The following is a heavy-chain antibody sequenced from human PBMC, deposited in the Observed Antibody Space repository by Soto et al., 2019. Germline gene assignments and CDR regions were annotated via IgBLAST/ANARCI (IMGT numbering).Heavy chain of an antibody. CDR1: GFTFSSYA. Sequence: QVQLVESGGGVVQPGRSLRLSCAASGFTFSSYAMHWVRQAPGKGLGWVAVISYDGSNKYYADSVKGRFTISRDNSKNTLYLQMNSLRAEDTAVYYCARDLGYSSSWANWFDPWGQGTLVTVSS. V-gene: IGHV3-30-3*01. CDR3: ARDLGYSSSWANWFDP. J-gene: IGHJ5*02. D-gene: IGHD6-13*01. CDR2: ISYDGSNK.